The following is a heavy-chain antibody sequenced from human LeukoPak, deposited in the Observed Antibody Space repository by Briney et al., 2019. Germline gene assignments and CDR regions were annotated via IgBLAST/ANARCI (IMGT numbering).Heavy chain of an antibody. CDR2: IRSKPSSYTT. Sequence: GGSLRLSCAASGFDFSGFYMHWVRQASGRGLEWVGLIRSKPSSYTTVYAASVKGRFTISRDDSKNTAYLQVNSLKAEDTAVYYCTRQHCCGGSCSYVDYWGQGTLVTVSS. CDR1: GFDFSGFY. V-gene: IGHV3-73*01. D-gene: IGHD2-15*01. J-gene: IGHJ4*02. CDR3: TRQHCCGGSCSYVDY.